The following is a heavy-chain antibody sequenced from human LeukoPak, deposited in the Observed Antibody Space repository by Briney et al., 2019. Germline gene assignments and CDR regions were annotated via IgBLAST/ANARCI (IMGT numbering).Heavy chain of an antibody. Sequence: TSETLSLTCTVSGYSINSGYYWVWIRQPPGKGLEWIGSIYRSGSTNYNPSLKSRVTISVDTSKNQFSLKLSSVTAADTAVYYCATSAGIVVVTGVDYWGQGTLVTVSS. CDR3: ATSAGIVVVTGVDY. CDR1: GYSINSGYY. D-gene: IGHD2-21*02. J-gene: IGHJ4*02. V-gene: IGHV4-38-2*02. CDR2: IYRSGST.